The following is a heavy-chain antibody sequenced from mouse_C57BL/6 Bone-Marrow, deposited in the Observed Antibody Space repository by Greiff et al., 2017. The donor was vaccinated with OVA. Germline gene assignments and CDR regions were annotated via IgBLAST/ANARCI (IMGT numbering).Heavy chain of an antibody. CDR1: GFTFSSYG. CDR2: ISSGGSYT. J-gene: IGHJ2*01. Sequence: EVKLMESGGDLVKPGGSLKLSCAASGFTFSSYGMSWVRQTPDKRLEWVATISSGGSYTYYPDSVKGRFTISRDNAKNTLYLQMSSLKSEDTAMYYCARHGLGPFDYWGQGTTLTVSS. V-gene: IGHV5-6*01. D-gene: IGHD4-1*01. CDR3: ARHGLGPFDY.